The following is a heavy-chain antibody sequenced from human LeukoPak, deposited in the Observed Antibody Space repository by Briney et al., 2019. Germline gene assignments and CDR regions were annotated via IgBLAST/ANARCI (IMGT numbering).Heavy chain of an antibody. CDR1: GFTFSSYA. V-gene: IGHV3-23*01. CDR2: ISGSGDST. D-gene: IGHD2-15*01. J-gene: IGHJ4*02. Sequence: GGSLRLSCAASGFTFSSYAMSWVRQAPGKGLEWVSVISGSGDSTYYAGSVKGRFTISRDNSKNTLYLQMNSLRGEDSAVYYCPKGGIPSCYSGCVCWGLGTLVTVSS. CDR3: PKGGIPSCYSGCVC.